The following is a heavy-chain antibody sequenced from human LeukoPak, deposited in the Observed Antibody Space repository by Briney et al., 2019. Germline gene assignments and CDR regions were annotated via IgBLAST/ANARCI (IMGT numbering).Heavy chain of an antibody. J-gene: IGHJ4*02. D-gene: IGHD3-22*01. CDR3: AREKEDSSGFFDY. CDR2: INPNSGGT. V-gene: IGHV1-2*02. Sequence: ASVKVSCKASGYTFTGYYMHWVRQAPGQGLEWMGWINPNSGGTNYAQKFQGRVTMTRDTSISTAYMELGRLRSDDTAVYYCAREKEDSSGFFDYWGQGTLVTVSS. CDR1: GYTFTGYY.